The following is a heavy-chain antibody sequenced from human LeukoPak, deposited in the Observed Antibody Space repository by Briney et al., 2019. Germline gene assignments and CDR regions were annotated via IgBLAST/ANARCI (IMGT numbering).Heavy chain of an antibody. CDR2: INPSGGST. J-gene: IGHJ4*02. CDR3: ARDGARSDFDY. D-gene: IGHD3-3*01. V-gene: IGHV1-46*01. Sequence: ASVKVSCKASGYTFSSYYIYWVRQAPGQGLEWVGGINPSGGSTTYAQKFQGRVTMTRGTSTSTVYMELSSLRSEDTAVYYCARDGARSDFDYWGQGTLVTVSS. CDR1: GYTFSSYY.